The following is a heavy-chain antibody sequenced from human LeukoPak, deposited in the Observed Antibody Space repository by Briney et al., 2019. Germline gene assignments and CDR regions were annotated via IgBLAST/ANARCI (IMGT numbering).Heavy chain of an antibody. CDR1: GFTFSSYA. D-gene: IGHD2-21*02. V-gene: IGHV3-30-3*01. Sequence: PGRSLRLSCAASGFTFSSYAMHWVRQAPGKGLEWVAVISYDGSNKYYADSVKGRFTISRDNSKNTLYLKMNSLRAEATAVYYWARGCLLCLTSTAYSYYGMDVGGKGTTVTVSS. J-gene: IGHJ6*04. CDR2: ISYDGSNK. CDR3: ARGCLLCLTSTAYSYYGMDV.